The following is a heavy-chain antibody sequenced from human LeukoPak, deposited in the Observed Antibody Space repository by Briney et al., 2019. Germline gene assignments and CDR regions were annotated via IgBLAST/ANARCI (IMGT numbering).Heavy chain of an antibody. J-gene: IGHJ4*02. V-gene: IGHV3-7*01. CDR2: IKQDGSEK. CDR3: AREWVGATVVTTLFDY. Sequence: GGSLRLSCAASGFTFSSYWMSWVRQAPGKGLEWVANIKQDGSEKYYVDSVKGRFTISRDNAKNSLYLQMNSLRAEDTAVYYCAREWVGATVVTTLFDYWGQGTLVTVSS. CDR1: GFTFSSYW. D-gene: IGHD4-23*01.